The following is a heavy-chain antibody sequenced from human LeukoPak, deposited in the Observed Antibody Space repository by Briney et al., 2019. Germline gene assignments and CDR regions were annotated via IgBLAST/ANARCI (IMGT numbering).Heavy chain of an antibody. D-gene: IGHD3-22*01. CDR3: ARDSSTKDYYDSSGYDPYFDY. Sequence: GGSLRLSCAASGFTFSSYDMHWVRQATGKGLEWVSAIGTAGDTYYPGSVKGRFTISRDNSKNTLYLQMNSLRAEDTAVYYCARDSSTKDYYDSSGYDPYFDYWGQGTLVTVSS. CDR1: GFTFSSYD. V-gene: IGHV3-13*01. J-gene: IGHJ4*02. CDR2: IGTAGDT.